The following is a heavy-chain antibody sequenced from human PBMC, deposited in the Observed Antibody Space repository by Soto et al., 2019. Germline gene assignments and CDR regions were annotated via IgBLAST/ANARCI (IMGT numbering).Heavy chain of an antibody. V-gene: IGHV2-5*02. CDR2: IYWDDDK. CDR1: GFSLGTYGVG. J-gene: IGHJ2*01. D-gene: IGHD1-26*01. Sequence: QITLNESGPTLVKPTQTLTLTCTFSGFSLGTYGVGVGWIRQPPGKALEWLALIYWDDDKRYSPSLKSRLTITKDTSKSPVFLTLTNMDPVDPATYYCAHRGGGIVDWYFDLWGRGTPVIVSS. CDR3: AHRGGGIVDWYFDL.